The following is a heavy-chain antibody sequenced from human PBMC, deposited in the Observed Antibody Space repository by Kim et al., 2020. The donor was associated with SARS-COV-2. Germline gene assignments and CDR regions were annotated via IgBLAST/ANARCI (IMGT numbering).Heavy chain of an antibody. Sequence: SETLSLTCTVSGGSISSGDYYWSWIRQPPGKGLEWIGYIYYSGSTYYNPSLKRRVTISVDTSKNLFSLKLSSVTAADTAVYYCARSDGLFDYWGQGTLVTVSS. V-gene: IGHV4-30-4*01. CDR2: IYYSGST. CDR3: ARSDGLFDY. J-gene: IGHJ4*02. D-gene: IGHD2-8*01. CDR1: GGSISSGDYY.